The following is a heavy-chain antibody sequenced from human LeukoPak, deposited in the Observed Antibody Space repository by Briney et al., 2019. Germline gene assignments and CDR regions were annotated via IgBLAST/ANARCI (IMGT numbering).Heavy chain of an antibody. Sequence: GGSLRLSCAASGFTFSSRAMTWVRQAPGKGLEWVSGISGSGGSTYYADSVKGRFTISRDNSKNTLYLQMSSLRAEDTAVFYCVKGTQYCGGDCYDYWGQGTLVTVSS. V-gene: IGHV3-23*01. CDR2: ISGSGGST. CDR1: GFTFSSRA. CDR3: VKGTQYCGGDCYDY. J-gene: IGHJ4*02. D-gene: IGHD2-21*01.